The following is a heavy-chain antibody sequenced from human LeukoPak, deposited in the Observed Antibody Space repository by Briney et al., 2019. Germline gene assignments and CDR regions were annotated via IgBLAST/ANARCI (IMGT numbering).Heavy chain of an antibody. Sequence: SETLSLTCTVSGGSISSSSYYWGWIRQPPGTGLEWIGSIYYSGSTYYNPSLKSRVTISVDTSKNQFSLKLSPVTAADTAVYYCARLGHRSTLDYWGQGTLVTVSS. CDR2: IYYSGST. CDR1: GGSISSSSYY. D-gene: IGHD3-16*02. V-gene: IGHV4-39*01. CDR3: ARLGHRSTLDY. J-gene: IGHJ4*02.